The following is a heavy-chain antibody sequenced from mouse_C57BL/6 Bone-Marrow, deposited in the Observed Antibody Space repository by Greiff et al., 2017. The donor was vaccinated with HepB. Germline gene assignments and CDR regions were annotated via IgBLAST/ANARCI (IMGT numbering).Heavy chain of an antibody. CDR1: GFTFSDYG. CDR2: ISSGSSTI. J-gene: IGHJ2*01. V-gene: IGHV5-17*01. Sequence: EVQLVESGGGLVKPGGSLKLSCAASGFTFSDYGMHWVRQAPEKGLEWVAYISSGSSTIYYADTVKGRFTISRDNAKNTLFLQMTILRSEDTAMYYCASLVAGKNYFDYWGQGTTLTVSS. D-gene: IGHD1-1*01. CDR3: ASLVAGKNYFDY.